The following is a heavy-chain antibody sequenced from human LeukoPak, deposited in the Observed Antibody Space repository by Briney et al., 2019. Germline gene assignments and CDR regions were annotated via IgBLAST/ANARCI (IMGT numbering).Heavy chain of an antibody. D-gene: IGHD3-22*01. CDR3: ARAYLWRGIVVVGGAFDI. CDR2: ISYDGSNK. J-gene: IGHJ3*02. Sequence: GGSLRLSCAASGFTFSSYGMHWVRQAPGKGLEWVAVISYDGSNKYYADSVRGRFTISRDNSKNTLYLQMNSLRAEDTAVYYCARAYLWRGIVVVGGAFDIWGQGTMVTVSS. V-gene: IGHV3-30*03. CDR1: GFTFSSYG.